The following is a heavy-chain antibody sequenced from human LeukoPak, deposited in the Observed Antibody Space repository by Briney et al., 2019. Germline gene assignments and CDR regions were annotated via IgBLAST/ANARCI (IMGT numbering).Heavy chain of an antibody. CDR2: IYTTGST. CDR3: ARGEVYGSDQFAY. D-gene: IGHD3-10*01. Sequence: PSETLSLTCIVSGGSINTGDYYCSWIRQPAGKGLEWIGRIYTTGSTNYNPSLESRVTMSVDTSKQQFSLKVTSVTAADTAVYYCARGEVYGSDQFAYWGQGTLVTVSS. J-gene: IGHJ4*02. CDR1: GGSINTGDYY. V-gene: IGHV4-61*02.